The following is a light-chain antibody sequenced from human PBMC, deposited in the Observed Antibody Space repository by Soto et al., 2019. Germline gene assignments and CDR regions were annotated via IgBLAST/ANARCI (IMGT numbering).Light chain of an antibody. J-gene: IGKJ1*01. CDR2: KAS. CDR3: QQYKSYPWT. Sequence: DNHMTQSPSTLSASVGDRVTITCRASQSISSWLAWYQQKPGKAPTLLIYKASSLRSGVPSRFSGSGSGTEFTLTISSLQPDDSATYYCQQYKSYPWTFGQGTKVDIK. V-gene: IGKV1-5*03. CDR1: QSISSW.